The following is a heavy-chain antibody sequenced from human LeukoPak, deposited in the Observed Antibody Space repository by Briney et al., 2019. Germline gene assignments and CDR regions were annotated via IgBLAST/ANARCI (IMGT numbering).Heavy chain of an antibody. J-gene: IGHJ4*02. V-gene: IGHV1-58*01. CDR3: AVVYLSNWGVPPGDY. D-gene: IGHD7-27*01. Sequence: GASVKVSCKASGFTFTSSAVQWVRQARGQRLEWIGWIVVGSGNTNYAQKFQERVTITRDISTSTAYMELSSLRSEDTAVYYCAVVYLSNWGVPPGDYWGQGTLVTVSS. CDR2: IVVGSGNT. CDR1: GFTFTSSA.